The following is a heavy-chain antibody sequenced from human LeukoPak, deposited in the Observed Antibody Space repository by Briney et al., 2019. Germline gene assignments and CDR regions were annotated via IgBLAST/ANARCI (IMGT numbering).Heavy chain of an antibody. Sequence: GGSLRFSCAAWGFTFSSYWMLWVRQAPGKGWVGVSRIKSGWSTTPYADSVKGRFTPSRNNAKKKLYLQMNRLRAEDTAVYYCARVVDPHFDYWGQGTLVTVSS. V-gene: IGHV3-74*01. CDR3: ARVVDPHFDY. J-gene: IGHJ4*02. D-gene: IGHD2-21*01. CDR1: GFTFSSYW. CDR2: IKSGWSTT.